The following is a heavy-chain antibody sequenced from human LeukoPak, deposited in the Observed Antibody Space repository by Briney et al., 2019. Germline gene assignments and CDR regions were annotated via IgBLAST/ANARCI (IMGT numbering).Heavy chain of an antibody. CDR2: IGIDSGNT. J-gene: IGHJ4*02. D-gene: IGHD5-24*01. CDR3: ARDYKYAFDN. Sequence: GSLRLSCATSGFTFSDYSMNWVRQAPGKGLEWISYIGIDSGNTNYADSVKGRFTISGDKAKNSLYLQMNSLRVEDAAVYYCARDYKYAFDNWGQGTLVTVSS. V-gene: IGHV3-48*01. CDR1: GFTFSDYS.